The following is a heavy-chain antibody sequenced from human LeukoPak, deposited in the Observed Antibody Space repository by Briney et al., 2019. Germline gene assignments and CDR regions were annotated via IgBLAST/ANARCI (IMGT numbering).Heavy chain of an antibody. CDR2: IYTSGGT. J-gene: IGHJ4*02. CDR1: GGSISSYY. CDR3: ARALYDYYDSSGYWAFDY. D-gene: IGHD3-22*01. V-gene: IGHV4-4*07. Sequence: PSETLSLTCTVSGGSISSYYWSWIRQPAGKGLEWIGRIYTSGGTNYNPSLKSRVTMSVDTSKNQFSLKLSSVTAADTAVYYCARALYDYYDSSGYWAFDYWGQGTLVTVSS.